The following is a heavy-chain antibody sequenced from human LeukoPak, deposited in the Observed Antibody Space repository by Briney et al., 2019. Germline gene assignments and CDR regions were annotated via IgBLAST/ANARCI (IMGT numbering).Heavy chain of an antibody. CDR3: GRVRVADWGGDCYL. V-gene: IGHV4-34*01. Sequence: PSETLSVTRVVYRGSFSGYYWSWIRQPPGRGVEWVGEINKSGRTNYNPSLKSRVTISVDTSKNQFSLKLSSVSAVDSAVYYCGRVRVADWGGDCYLGGQGTLVTVSS. CDR1: RGSFSGYY. D-gene: IGHD2-21*02. CDR2: INKSGRT. J-gene: IGHJ4*02.